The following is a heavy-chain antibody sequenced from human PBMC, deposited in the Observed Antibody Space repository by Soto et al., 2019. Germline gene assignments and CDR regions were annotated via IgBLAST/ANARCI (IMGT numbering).Heavy chain of an antibody. Sequence: GGSLRLSCAASGFTFRGYWLHWARQVPGKGLTWVSRINVDGSTTTYADSVKGRFTISRDNTRNTLYLQMDSLRAEDTAVYYCVRGTANTFGHLHYWGQGTLVTVS. CDR1: GFTFRGYW. V-gene: IGHV3-74*03. CDR3: VRGTANTFGHLHY. CDR2: INVDGSTT. D-gene: IGHD3-16*01. J-gene: IGHJ4*02.